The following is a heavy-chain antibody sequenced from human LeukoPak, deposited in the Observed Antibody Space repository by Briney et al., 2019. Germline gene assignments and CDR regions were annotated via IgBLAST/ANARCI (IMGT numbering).Heavy chain of an antibody. CDR3: ARVNNYDILSSFDH. CDR1: GYTFTSYY. V-gene: IGHV1-18*04. Sequence: ASVKVSCKASGYTFTSYYMHWVRQAPGQGLEWMAWISAYNGNTNYAQKLQGRVTMTTDTSTSTAYMELRSLRSDDTAVYYCARVNNYDILSSFDHWGQGTLVTVSS. CDR2: ISAYNGNT. D-gene: IGHD3-9*01. J-gene: IGHJ4*02.